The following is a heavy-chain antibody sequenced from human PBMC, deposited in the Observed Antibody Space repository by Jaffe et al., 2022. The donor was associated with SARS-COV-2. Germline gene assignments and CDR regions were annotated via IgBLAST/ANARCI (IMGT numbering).Heavy chain of an antibody. Sequence: EVQLVESGGGLVQPGGSLRLSCAASGFTFSSYWMHWVRQAPGKGPVWVSRTNSDGSSTTYADSVKGRFTISRDNAKNTLYLQMNSLGAEDTAVYYCAREPMSDYYFDYWGQGTLVTVSS. CDR1: GFTFSSYW. V-gene: IGHV3-74*01. CDR2: TNSDGSST. CDR3: AREPMSDYYFDY. J-gene: IGHJ4*02.